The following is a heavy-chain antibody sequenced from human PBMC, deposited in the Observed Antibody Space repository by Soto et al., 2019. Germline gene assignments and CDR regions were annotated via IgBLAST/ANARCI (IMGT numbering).Heavy chain of an antibody. D-gene: IGHD3-22*01. CDR1: GFTFSSYD. Sequence: GESLKISCAASGFTFSSYDMHWVRQATGKGLEWVSAIGTAGDTYYPGSVKGRFTISRENAKNSLYLQMNSLRAEDTAVYYCARAKLDYYDSSGYAFDYWGQGTLVTVSS. V-gene: IGHV3-13*01. CDR2: IGTAGDT. J-gene: IGHJ4*02. CDR3: ARAKLDYYDSSGYAFDY.